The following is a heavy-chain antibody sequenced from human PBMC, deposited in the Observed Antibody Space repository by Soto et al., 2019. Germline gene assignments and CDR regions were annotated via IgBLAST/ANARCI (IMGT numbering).Heavy chain of an antibody. J-gene: IGHJ4*02. D-gene: IGHD2-15*01. CDR1: GFTFSGFD. CDR3: ARGQEVGAHFFDS. CDR2: IGTAGDT. V-gene: IGHV3-13*01. Sequence: GSLRLSCEGSGFTFSGFDMHWVRQPTGKGLEWVSTIGTAGDTYYAVSVKGRFTISRDNAKSSLSLQMNSLRAGDTAVYFCARGQEVGAHFFDSWGQGTQVTVSS.